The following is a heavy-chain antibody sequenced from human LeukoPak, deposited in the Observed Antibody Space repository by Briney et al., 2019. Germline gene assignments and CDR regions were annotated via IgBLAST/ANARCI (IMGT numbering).Heavy chain of an antibody. CDR3: STGLYDYDSGSYSFP. J-gene: IGHJ5*02. V-gene: IGHV3-15*01. CDR1: GLTFSNAW. D-gene: IGHD3-10*01. Sequence: GGSLRLSCAASGLTFSNAWMSWVRQAPGKGLEWVGRIKSKTDGATTEYAAPVKGRFTISRDDSKNTLYLQMNSLKTEDTAVYYCSTGLYDYDSGSYSFPWGQGTQVTVSS. CDR2: IKSKTDGATT.